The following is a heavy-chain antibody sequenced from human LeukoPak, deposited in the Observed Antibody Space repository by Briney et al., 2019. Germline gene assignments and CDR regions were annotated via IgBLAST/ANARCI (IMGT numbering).Heavy chain of an antibody. Sequence: SETLSLTCAVYGGSFSGYYWSWIRQPPGKGLEWIGEIYHSGSTNYNPSLKSRVTISIDTSKNQFSLKLSSMTAADTAVYYCARGHSSVVTAIPYYFDYWGQGTLVTVSS. V-gene: IGHV4-34*01. J-gene: IGHJ4*02. CDR3: ARGHSSVVTAIPYYFDY. CDR1: GGSFSGYY. CDR2: IYHSGST. D-gene: IGHD2-21*02.